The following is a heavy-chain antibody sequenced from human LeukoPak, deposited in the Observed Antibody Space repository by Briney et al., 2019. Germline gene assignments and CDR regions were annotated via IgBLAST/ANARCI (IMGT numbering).Heavy chain of an antibody. CDR1: GDSVSSNSAA. J-gene: IGHJ4*02. CDR3: ARSQGATIYGFDS. CDR2: TYYRSKWYI. D-gene: IGHD5-12*01. V-gene: IGHV6-1*01. Sequence: SQTLSLICAISGDSVSSNSAAWNWIRQSPSRGLEWLGRTYYRSKWYIVYAVSVKSRMTINSDTSKNQFSLQLNSVTPDDTAVYYCARSQGATIYGFDSWGQGTPVTVSS.